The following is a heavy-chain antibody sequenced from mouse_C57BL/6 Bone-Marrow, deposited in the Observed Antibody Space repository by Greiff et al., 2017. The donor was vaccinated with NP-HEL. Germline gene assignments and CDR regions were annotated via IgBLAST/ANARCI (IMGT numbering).Heavy chain of an antibody. CDR3: ARTDYGSSYVWFAY. V-gene: IGHV1-58*01. CDR2: IYIGNGYT. J-gene: IGHJ3*01. Sequence: EVQLQQSGAELVRPGSSVKMSCKTSGYTFTSYGINWVKQRPGQGLEWIGYIYIGNGYTEYTEKFKGKATLTSDTSSSTAYMQLSSLTSEDSAIYFCARTDYGSSYVWFAYWGQGTLVTVSA. D-gene: IGHD1-1*01. CDR1: GYTFTSYG.